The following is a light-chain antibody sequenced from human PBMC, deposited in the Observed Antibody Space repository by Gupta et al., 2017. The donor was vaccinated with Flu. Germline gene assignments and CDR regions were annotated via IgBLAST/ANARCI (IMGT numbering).Light chain of an antibody. CDR1: QSIGSS. CDR3: QQYQNWPPWT. V-gene: IGKV3-15*01. J-gene: IGKJ1*01. CDR2: DAS. Sequence: EIVMTQSPVTLFVSPGERATLSCRASQSIGSSLAWYQQKPGQAPRLLIYDASTRDAGIRARFSGSGSGIELSLTTSSRHEEEFAGYYCQQYQNWPPWTFGQGTKVEI.